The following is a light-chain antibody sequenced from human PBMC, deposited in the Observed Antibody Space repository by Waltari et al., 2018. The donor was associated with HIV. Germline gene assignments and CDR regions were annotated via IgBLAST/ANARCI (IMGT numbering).Light chain of an antibody. CDR2: EVS. J-gene: IGLJ3*02. CDR1: SSDVGTYHY. V-gene: IGLV2-14*01. Sequence: QSALTQPASVSGSPGQSITLSCTGTSSDVGTYHYVSWFQHHPGKAPKLMIYEVSNRPSGVSNRCSGSKSGNTASLTISGLQAEDEADYYCNSYTSSSSWVFGGGTKLTVL. CDR3: NSYTSSSSWV.